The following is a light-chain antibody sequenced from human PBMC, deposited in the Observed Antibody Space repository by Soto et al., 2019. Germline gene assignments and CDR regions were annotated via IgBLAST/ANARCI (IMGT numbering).Light chain of an antibody. V-gene: IGLV2-14*01. Sequence: QSALPQPASVSGSPGQSITISCTGTSSDVGGYNYVSWYQQHPGKAPKFIIYDVGNRPSGVSNRFSGSKSGNTASLTISGLQAEDEADYYCSSYTTSNTRQIVFGTGTKVTVL. CDR1: SSDVGGYNY. J-gene: IGLJ1*01. CDR2: DVG. CDR3: SSYTTSNTRQIV.